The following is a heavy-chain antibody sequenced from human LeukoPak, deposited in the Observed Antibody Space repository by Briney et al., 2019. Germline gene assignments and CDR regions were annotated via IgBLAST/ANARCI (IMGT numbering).Heavy chain of an antibody. Sequence: GGSLRLSCAASGFTFSSYSMSWVRQAPGKGLEWVSYITGGSFTICYADSVKGRFTISRDNSKRTIYMEMNSLTTEDTAVYYCAKGLNYYGSGRGDSEDVWGQGTTVTVSS. V-gene: IGHV3-48*01. CDR1: GFTFSSYS. CDR2: ITGGSFTI. CDR3: AKGLNYYGSGRGDSEDV. J-gene: IGHJ6*02. D-gene: IGHD3-10*01.